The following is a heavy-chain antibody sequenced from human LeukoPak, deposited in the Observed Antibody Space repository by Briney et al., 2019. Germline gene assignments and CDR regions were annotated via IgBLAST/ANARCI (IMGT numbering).Heavy chain of an antibody. J-gene: IGHJ4*02. D-gene: IGHD5-12*01. CDR1: GGSIISSNW. CDR3: ARGGGYDYFDY. Sequence: SGTLSLTCAVSGGSIISSNWWCWVRQPPGKGLEWIGEIYHSGSTNSNPSLRSRVTISVDKSKNQFSLKLSSVTAADTAVYYCARGGGYDYFDYWGQGTLVTVSS. CDR2: IYHSGST. V-gene: IGHV4-4*02.